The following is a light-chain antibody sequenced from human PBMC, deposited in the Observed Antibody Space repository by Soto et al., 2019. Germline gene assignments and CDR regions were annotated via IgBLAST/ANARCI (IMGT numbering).Light chain of an antibody. CDR1: QSLSGNY. Sequence: EIVLTQSPGTLSLSPGERATLSCRASQSLSGNYLAWYQQKPGQAPRLLIFDASIRVPTTPARFSGSVSGTEFTLTISSLESEDFAVYFCQQYADRPRTFGQGTKVEFK. CDR3: QQYADRPRT. CDR2: DAS. V-gene: IGKV3-20*01. J-gene: IGKJ1*01.